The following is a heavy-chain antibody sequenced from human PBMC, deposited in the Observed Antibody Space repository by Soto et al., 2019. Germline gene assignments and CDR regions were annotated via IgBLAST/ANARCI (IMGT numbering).Heavy chain of an antibody. CDR3: ARVKTYYYDSSGYADNWFDP. CDR2: INAGNGNT. D-gene: IGHD3-22*01. V-gene: IGHV1-3*01. J-gene: IGHJ5*02. CDR1: GYTFTSYA. Sequence: GASVKVSCKASGYTFTSYAMHWVRQAPGQRLEWMGWINAGNGNTKYSQKFQGRVTITRDTSASTAYMELSSLRSEDTAVYYCARVKTYYYDSSGYADNWFDPWGRGTLVTVSS.